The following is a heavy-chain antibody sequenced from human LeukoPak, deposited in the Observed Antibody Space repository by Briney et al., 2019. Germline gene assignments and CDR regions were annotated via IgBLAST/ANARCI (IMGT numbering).Heavy chain of an antibody. CDR3: ARETRTLGVAATSWFDP. J-gene: IGHJ5*02. CDR2: ISSSSSYT. D-gene: IGHD2-15*01. CDR1: GFTFSDYY. Sequence: PGGSLRLSCAVSGFTFSDYYMSWIRQAPGKGLEWVSYISSSSSYTNYADSVKGRFTISRDNAKNSLYLQMNSLRAEDTAVYYCARETRTLGVAATSWFDPWGQGTLVTVSS. V-gene: IGHV3-11*06.